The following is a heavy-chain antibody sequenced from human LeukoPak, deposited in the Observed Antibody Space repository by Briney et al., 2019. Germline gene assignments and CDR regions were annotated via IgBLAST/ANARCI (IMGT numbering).Heavy chain of an antibody. CDR2: ISGGGGST. CDR3: AKGGNSHVTPFDY. V-gene: IGHV3-23*01. Sequence: GGSLRLACAASGFTFTSYSMNWVRQAPGKGLEWVSTISGGGGSTYYADSVKGRFTIARDNSTTTLYLQVNSLSPEDTAVYYCAKGGNSHVTPFDYWGQGTLVTVSS. D-gene: IGHD1-7*01. J-gene: IGHJ4*02. CDR1: GFTFTSYS.